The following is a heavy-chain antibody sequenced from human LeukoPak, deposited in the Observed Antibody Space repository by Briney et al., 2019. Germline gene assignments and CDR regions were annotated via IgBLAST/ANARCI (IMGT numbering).Heavy chain of an antibody. CDR2: IRYDGSNK. CDR3: AKALWFGETFPAY. D-gene: IGHD3-10*01. Sequence: GGSLRLSCAASGFTFSSYGMHWVRQAPGKGLEWVAFIRYDGSNKYYADSVKGRFTISRDNSKNTLYLQMNSLRAEDTAVYYCAKALWFGETFPAYWGQGTLVTVSS. J-gene: IGHJ4*02. CDR1: GFTFSSYG. V-gene: IGHV3-30*02.